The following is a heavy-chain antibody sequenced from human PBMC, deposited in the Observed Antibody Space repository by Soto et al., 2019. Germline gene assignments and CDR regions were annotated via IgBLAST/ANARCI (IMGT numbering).Heavy chain of an antibody. Sequence: PSETLSLTCNVSGGSIDRSNYYWDWLRQPPGKGLEWIGTTYYNGNAYYNPSLKSRVSMSVDTSKNQFSLKLVSVTAADTAVYYCAGHFVAVVIKGWGYWGQGTLVTVS. CDR1: GGSIDRSNYY. V-gene: IGHV4-39*01. CDR2: TYYNGNA. D-gene: IGHD3-10*01. CDR3: AGHFVAVVIKGWGY. J-gene: IGHJ4*02.